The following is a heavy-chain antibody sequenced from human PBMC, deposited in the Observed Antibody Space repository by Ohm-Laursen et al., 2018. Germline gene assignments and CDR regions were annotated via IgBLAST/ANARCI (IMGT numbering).Heavy chain of an antibody. CDR1: GYTFNGHY. CDR3: ARGQPIDF. V-gene: IGHV1-46*02. J-gene: IGHJ4*02. Sequence: SSVKVSCKASGYTFNGHYMHWVRQAPGQGLEWMGIINTGGGSTSHAQKFQGRLTMTRDTSTSTVYMELSSLRSEDTAMYYCARGQPIDFWGQGTLVTVSS. CDR2: INTGGGST.